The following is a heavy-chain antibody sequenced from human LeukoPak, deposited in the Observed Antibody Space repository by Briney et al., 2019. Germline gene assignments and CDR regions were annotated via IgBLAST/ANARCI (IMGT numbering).Heavy chain of an antibody. CDR2: ISYDGSNK. J-gene: IGHJ4*02. Sequence: GGSLRLSCAASGFTFSSYGMHWVRQAPGKGLGWVAVISYDGSNKYYADSVKGRFTISRDNSKNTPYLQMNSLRAEGTAVYYCAKDLAWELRYYFDYWGQGTLVTVSS. CDR3: AKDLAWELRYYFDY. D-gene: IGHD1-26*01. V-gene: IGHV3-30*18. CDR1: GFTFSSYG.